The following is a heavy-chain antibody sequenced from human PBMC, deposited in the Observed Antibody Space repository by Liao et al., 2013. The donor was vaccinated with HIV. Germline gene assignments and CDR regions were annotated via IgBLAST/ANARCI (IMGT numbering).Heavy chain of an antibody. J-gene: IGHJ4*02. V-gene: IGHV4-61*02. CDR1: GGSISSGSYY. D-gene: IGHD3-22*01. Sequence: QVQLQESGPGLVKPSQTLSLTCTVSGGSISSGSYYWSWIRQPAGKGLEWIGRIYTSGSTYYNPSLKSRVTISVDTSKNQFSLRLSSVTAADTAVYYCARDPYDSSGYYYGYWGQGTLVTVSS. CDR2: IYTSGST. CDR3: ARDPYDSSGYYYGY.